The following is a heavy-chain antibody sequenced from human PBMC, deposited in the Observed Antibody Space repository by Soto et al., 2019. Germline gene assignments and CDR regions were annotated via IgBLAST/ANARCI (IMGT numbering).Heavy chain of an antibody. CDR2: ISGSGGST. V-gene: IGHV3-23*01. J-gene: IGHJ4*02. CDR1: GFTFSSYA. D-gene: IGHD3-10*01. CDR3: AKDFFNTSMVRGVIYYFDY. Sequence: GGSLRLSCAASGFTFSSYAMSWVRQAPGKGLEWVSAISGSGGSTYYADSVKGRFTISRDNSKNTLYLQMNSLRAEDTAVYYCAKDFFNTSMVRGVIYYFDYWGQGTLVTVSS.